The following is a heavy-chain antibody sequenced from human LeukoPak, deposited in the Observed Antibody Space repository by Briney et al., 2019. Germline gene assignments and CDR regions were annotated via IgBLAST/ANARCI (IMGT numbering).Heavy chain of an antibody. J-gene: IGHJ5*02. CDR3: ARVGEYKSLYSWFDP. CDR2: INPNSGGT. Sequence: GASVKVSCKASGYTFTGYYMHWVRQAPGQGLEWMGWINPNSGGTNYAQKFQGRVTMTRDTSISTAYMELSRLRSDDMAVYYCARVGEYKSLYSWFDPWGQGTLVTVSS. D-gene: IGHD6-6*01. CDR1: GYTFTGYY. V-gene: IGHV1-2*02.